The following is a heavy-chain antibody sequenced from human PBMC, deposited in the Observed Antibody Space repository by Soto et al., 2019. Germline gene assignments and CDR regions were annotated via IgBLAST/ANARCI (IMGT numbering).Heavy chain of an antibody. J-gene: IGHJ5*02. CDR1: GYTFTGYY. Sequence: ASVKVSCKASGYTFTGYYMHWVRQAPGQGLEWMGWINPNSGGTNYAQKFQGRVTMTRDTSISTAYMELSRLRSDDTAVYYCAVLAIVVVAAPPWFDPWGQEPWSPST. D-gene: IGHD2-15*01. V-gene: IGHV1-2*02. CDR2: INPNSGGT. CDR3: AVLAIVVVAAPPWFDP.